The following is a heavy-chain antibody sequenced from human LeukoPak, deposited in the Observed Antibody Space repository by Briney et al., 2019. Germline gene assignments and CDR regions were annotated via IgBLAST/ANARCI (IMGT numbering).Heavy chain of an antibody. J-gene: IGHJ4*02. V-gene: IGHV5-51*01. D-gene: IGHD5-12*01. CDR1: GYRFTTYW. Sequence: AGESLKISCKASGYRFTTYWIGWVRQLPGKGLEWMGIIYPGDSDTRYSPSFEGQVTISADKSITTAYLQWSSLKASDTAMYYCPRQITDQSSGYDSIDYWGQGSLVTVSS. CDR2: IYPGDSDT. CDR3: PRQITDQSSGYDSIDY.